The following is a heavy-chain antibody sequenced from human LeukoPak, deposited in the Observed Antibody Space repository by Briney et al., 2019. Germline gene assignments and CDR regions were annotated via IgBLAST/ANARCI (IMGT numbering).Heavy chain of an antibody. J-gene: IGHJ4*02. Sequence: GGSLRLSCAASGFTFSSYSMNWVRQAPGKGLEWVSSISSISSYIYYADSVKGRFTISRDNAKNSLYLQMNSLRAEDTAVYYCARERELPYFDYWGQGTLVTVSS. V-gene: IGHV3-21*01. CDR1: GFTFSSYS. CDR2: ISSISSYI. CDR3: ARERELPYFDY. D-gene: IGHD1-26*01.